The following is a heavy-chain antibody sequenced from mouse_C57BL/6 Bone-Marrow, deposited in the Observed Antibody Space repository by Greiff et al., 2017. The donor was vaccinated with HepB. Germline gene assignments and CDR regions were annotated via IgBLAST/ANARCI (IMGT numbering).Heavy chain of an antibody. Sequence: QVQLQQSGAELMKPGASVKLSCKATGYTFTGYWIEWVKQRPGHGLEWIGEILPGSGSTNYNEKFKGKATFTADTSSNAAYMQLSSLTTEDSAIYYGARVGTLWLRLYYFDYWGQGTTLTVSS. CDR2: ILPGSGST. J-gene: IGHJ2*01. V-gene: IGHV1-9*01. CDR3: ARVGTLWLRLYYFDY. D-gene: IGHD2-2*01. CDR1: GYTFTGYW.